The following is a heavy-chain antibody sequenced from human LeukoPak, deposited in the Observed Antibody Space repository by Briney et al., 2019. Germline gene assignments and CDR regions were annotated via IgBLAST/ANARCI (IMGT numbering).Heavy chain of an antibody. Sequence: SETLSLTCTVSGGSISRYYWSWIRQPPGKGLEWIGYIYYSGSTYYNPSLKSRVTISVDTSKNQFSLKLSSVTAADTAVYYCARGPAAENLAFSYWGQGTLVTVSS. V-gene: IGHV4-59*12. J-gene: IGHJ4*02. CDR1: GGSISRYY. CDR3: ARGPAAENLAFSY. D-gene: IGHD2-2*01. CDR2: IYYSGST.